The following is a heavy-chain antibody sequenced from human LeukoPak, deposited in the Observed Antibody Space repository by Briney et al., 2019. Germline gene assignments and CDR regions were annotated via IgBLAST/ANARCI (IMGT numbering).Heavy chain of an antibody. CDR1: GFTFSSYS. CDR2: IISSSSYI. V-gene: IGHV3-21*01. Sequence: KPGGSLRLSCAASGFTFSSYSMNWVRQAPGKGLGWVSSIISSSSYIYYADSVKGRFTISRDNAKNSLYLQMNSLRAEDTAVYYCARSRGQWELLQINNWFDPWGQGTLVTVSS. CDR3: ARSRGQWELLQINNWFDP. J-gene: IGHJ5*02. D-gene: IGHD1-26*01.